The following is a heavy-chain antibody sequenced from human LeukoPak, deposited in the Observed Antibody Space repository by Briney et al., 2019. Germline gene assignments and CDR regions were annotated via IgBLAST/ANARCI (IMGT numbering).Heavy chain of an antibody. CDR3: ARVTVKGRNWFDT. D-gene: IGHD4-11*01. CDR1: GYTFTVYY. CDR2: IYPNNGGT. V-gene: IGHV1-2*02. Sequence: ASVNLSCKASGYTFTVYYIHWGRLAPGQGLEWMGWIYPNNGGTNYAQKFQGRVTMTSDTSISTAYMELSRLRSDDTAVYYCARVTVKGRNWFDTWGEGTLVTVSS. J-gene: IGHJ5*02.